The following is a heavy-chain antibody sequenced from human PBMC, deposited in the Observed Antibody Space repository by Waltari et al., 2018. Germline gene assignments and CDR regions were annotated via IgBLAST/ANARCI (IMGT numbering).Heavy chain of an antibody. CDR2: INHSGST. V-gene: IGHV4-34*01. Sequence: QVQLQQWGAGLLQPSETLSLTCAFYGGSFSGYSCSWLRQPPGTGLEWIGEINHSGSTNYNPSLKSRVTISVDTSKNQFSLKLSSVTAADTAVYYCARGPILRFLEWLWEYYFDYWGQGTLVTVSS. D-gene: IGHD3-3*01. CDR3: ARGPILRFLEWLWEYYFDY. J-gene: IGHJ4*02. CDR1: GGSFSGYS.